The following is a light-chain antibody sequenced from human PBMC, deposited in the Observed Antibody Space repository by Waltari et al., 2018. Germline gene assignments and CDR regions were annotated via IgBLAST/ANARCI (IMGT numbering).Light chain of an antibody. CDR1: ENVDTN. CDR3: QQYYSTPAT. J-gene: IGKJ4*01. CDR2: WAS. V-gene: IGKV4-1*01. Sequence: EIVVTQSPATLSLSPGERATLSCRASENVDTNIAWYQQKPGQPPKLLIYWASTRESGVPDRFSGSGSGTDFTLTISSLQAEDVAVYYCQQYYSTPATFGGGTKAEIK.